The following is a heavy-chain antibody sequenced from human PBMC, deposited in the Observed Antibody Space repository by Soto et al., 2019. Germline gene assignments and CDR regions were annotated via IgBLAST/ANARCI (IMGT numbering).Heavy chain of an antibody. D-gene: IGHD6-19*01. Sequence: EVQLVESGGGLIQPGGSLRLSCAASGFTVSSNYMSWVRQAPGKGLEWVSVIYSGGSTYYADSVKGRFTISRDNSKNTLYLQMNSLRAEDTAVYYCARAAVAGRIPFDYWGQGTLVTVSS. CDR3: ARAAVAGRIPFDY. V-gene: IGHV3-53*01. CDR2: IYSGGST. CDR1: GFTVSSNY. J-gene: IGHJ4*02.